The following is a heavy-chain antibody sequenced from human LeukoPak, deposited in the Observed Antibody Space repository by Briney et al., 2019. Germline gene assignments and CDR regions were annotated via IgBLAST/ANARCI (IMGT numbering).Heavy chain of an antibody. CDR3: ARDLGPFCSSTSCFGWFDP. CDR2: ISSSSSYI. Sequence: GGSLRLSCAASGFTFSSYSMNWVRQAPGKGLEWVSSISSSSSYIYYADSVKGRFTISRDNAKNSLYLQMNSLRAEDTAVYYCARDLGPFCSSTSCFGWFDPWGQGTLVTVSS. J-gene: IGHJ5*02. D-gene: IGHD2-2*01. CDR1: GFTFSSYS. V-gene: IGHV3-21*01.